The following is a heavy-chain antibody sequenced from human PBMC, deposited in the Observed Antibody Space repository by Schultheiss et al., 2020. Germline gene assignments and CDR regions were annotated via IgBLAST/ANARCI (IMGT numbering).Heavy chain of an antibody. CDR3: ARSVPKGYCSGGSCSHYYYGMDV. V-gene: IGHV3-23*01. J-gene: IGHJ6*02. Sequence: GGSLSLSCAASGFTFDDYAMHWVRQAPGKGLEWVSAISGSGGSTYYADSVKGRFTISRDNSKNTLYLQMNSLRAEDTAVYYCARSVPKGYCSGGSCSHYYYGMDVWGQGTTVTVSS. CDR1: GFTFDDYA. D-gene: IGHD2-15*01. CDR2: ISGSGGST.